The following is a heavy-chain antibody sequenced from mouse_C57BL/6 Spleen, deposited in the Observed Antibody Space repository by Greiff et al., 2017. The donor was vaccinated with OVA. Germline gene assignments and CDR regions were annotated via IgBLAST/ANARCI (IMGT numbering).Heavy chain of an antibody. V-gene: IGHV1-66*01. Sequence: VQLQESGPELVKPGASVKISCKASGYSFTSYYIHWVKQRPGQGLEWIGWIYPGSGNTKYNEKFKGKATLTADTSSSTAYMQLSSLTSEDSAVYYCAREGDDYDGGFDYWGQGTTLTVSS. D-gene: IGHD2-4*01. CDR3: AREGDDYDGGFDY. CDR2: IYPGSGNT. CDR1: GYSFTSYY. J-gene: IGHJ2*01.